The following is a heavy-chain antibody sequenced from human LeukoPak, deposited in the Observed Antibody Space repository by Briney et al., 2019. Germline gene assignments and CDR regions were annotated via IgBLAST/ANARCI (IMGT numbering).Heavy chain of an antibody. J-gene: IGHJ4*02. Sequence: GESLKISCKGSGYSFTSYWIGWVRQMPGKGLEWVGLIYPRDSDIRYSPSFQGQVTISADNSISTAYLQWSSLKASDTAMYYCARPHYGASDYWGQGTLVTVSS. CDR1: GYSFTSYW. D-gene: IGHD4-17*01. CDR3: ARPHYGASDY. CDR2: IYPRDSDI. V-gene: IGHV5-51*01.